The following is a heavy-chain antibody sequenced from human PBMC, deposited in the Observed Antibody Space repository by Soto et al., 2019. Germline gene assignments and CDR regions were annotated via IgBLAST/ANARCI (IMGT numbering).Heavy chain of an antibody. D-gene: IGHD2-15*01. Sequence: SETLSLTCTVSGGSISSGGYYWSWIRQHPGKGLEWIGYIYYSGSTYYNPSLKSRVTISVDTSKNQFSLKLSSVTAADTAVYYCARAEMRVVAAIIDYWGQGTLVTVSS. J-gene: IGHJ4*02. CDR2: IYYSGST. CDR3: ARAEMRVVAAIIDY. V-gene: IGHV4-31*03. CDR1: GGSISSGGYY.